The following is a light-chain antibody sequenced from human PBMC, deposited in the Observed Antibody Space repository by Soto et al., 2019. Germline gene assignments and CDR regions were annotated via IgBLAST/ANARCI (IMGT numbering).Light chain of an antibody. Sequence: QSALTQPASVSGSPGQSITISCTGTSIDVGSYNLVSWYQQHPGKAPKLMIYEVSKRPSGVSNRFSGSKSGNTASLTISGLQAEVEADYYCCSYAGSSYVFGTGTKVTVL. CDR2: EVS. V-gene: IGLV2-23*02. CDR1: SIDVGSYNL. J-gene: IGLJ1*01. CDR3: CSYAGSSYV.